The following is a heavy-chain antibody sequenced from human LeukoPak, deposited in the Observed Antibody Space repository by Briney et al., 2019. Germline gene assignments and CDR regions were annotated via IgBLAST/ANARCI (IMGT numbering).Heavy chain of an antibody. D-gene: IGHD1-26*01. Sequence: PGGALRLSCAPSRFTLSRYWIAWVRPAPRKGVEWVANIKGDESARHQADSLKGPFTISRDNTRDSLYLQMTNLRGDDTAVYYCARDVVGSLDYWGQGTLVTVSS. V-gene: IGHV3-7*01. J-gene: IGHJ4*02. CDR1: RFTLSRYW. CDR3: ARDVVGSLDY. CDR2: IKGDESAR.